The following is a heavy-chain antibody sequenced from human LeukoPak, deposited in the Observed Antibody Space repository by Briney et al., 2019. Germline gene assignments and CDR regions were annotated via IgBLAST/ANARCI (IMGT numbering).Heavy chain of an antibody. D-gene: IGHD3-16*01. J-gene: IGHJ4*02. Sequence: ASVKVSCKASGYTFTSYGISWVRQAPGQGLEWMGWINPNSGGTNYAQKFQGRVTMTRDTSTSTAYMELSRLRSDDTAVYYCARDNSYAVRGSDYWGQGTLVTVSS. V-gene: IGHV1-2*02. CDR1: GYTFTSYG. CDR2: INPNSGGT. CDR3: ARDNSYAVRGSDY.